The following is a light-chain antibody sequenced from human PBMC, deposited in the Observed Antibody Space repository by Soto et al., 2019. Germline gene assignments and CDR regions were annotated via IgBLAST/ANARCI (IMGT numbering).Light chain of an antibody. CDR1: QRVSSD. CDR3: QHPNNGTLLT. CDR2: ASS. V-gene: IGKV3-15*01. Sequence: DIVMTQSPATLPVSLGDRATISCRASQRVSSDLAWYHQKPVQAPRFLMYASSTMATGLPARFSGSGSGTEFAMIISSRQYPDSAGCYCQHPNNGTLLTFGRGTKVDI. J-gene: IGKJ4*02.